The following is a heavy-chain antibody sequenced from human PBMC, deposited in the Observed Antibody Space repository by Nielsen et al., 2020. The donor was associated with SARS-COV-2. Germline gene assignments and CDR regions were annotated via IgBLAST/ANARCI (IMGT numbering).Heavy chain of an antibody. CDR3: ARGGGALDDY. CDR2: INHSGST. J-gene: IGHJ4*02. V-gene: IGHV4-34*01. D-gene: IGHD1-26*01. Sequence: SETLSLTCAVYGGSFSGYYWSWIRQPPGKGLEWIGEINHSGSTNYNPSLKSRVTISVDKSKNQFSLKLSSVTAADTAVYYCARGGGALDDYWGQGTLVTVSS. CDR1: GGSFSGYY.